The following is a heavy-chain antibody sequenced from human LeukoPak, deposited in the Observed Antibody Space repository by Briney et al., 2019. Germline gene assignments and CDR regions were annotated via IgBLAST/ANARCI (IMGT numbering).Heavy chain of an antibody. Sequence: PSETLSLTCTVSGGSISSSSYYWSWIRQPPGKGLEWNGYIYYSGSTNYNPSLKSRVTISVDTSKNQFSLKLSSVTAADTAVYYCARHCYGDYVGYYYGMDVWGQGTTVTVSS. D-gene: IGHD4-17*01. CDR1: GGSISSSSYY. CDR3: ARHCYGDYVGYYYGMDV. CDR2: IYYSGST. V-gene: IGHV4-61*05. J-gene: IGHJ6*02.